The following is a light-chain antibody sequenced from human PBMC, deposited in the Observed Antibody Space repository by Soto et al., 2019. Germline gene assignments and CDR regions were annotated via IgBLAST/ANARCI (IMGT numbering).Light chain of an antibody. CDR1: QSVSGY. V-gene: IGKV3-11*01. Sequence: EIVLTQSPVTLSLSPGERATLSCRASQSVSGYVAWYQQKPGQAPRLLIYDASSRANGIPARFTGSGSGTDFSLTISSLEPEDFAVYYCQQRSNWPPTWTFGQGTKVEIK. CDR3: QQRSNWPPTWT. J-gene: IGKJ1*01. CDR2: DAS.